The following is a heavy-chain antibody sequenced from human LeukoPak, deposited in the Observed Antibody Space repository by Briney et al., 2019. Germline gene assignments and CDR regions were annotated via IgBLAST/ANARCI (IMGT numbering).Heavy chain of an antibody. CDR1: GFIFSSHG. Sequence: PGGPLRLSCAASGFIFSSHGMNWVRQAPGKGLEWVSGISPSGDITYYADSVKGRFTISRDNSKNTLYLQMNSLRAEDTAVYYCAKDLTTVPKGFDYWGQGTLVTVSS. CDR2: ISPSGDIT. CDR3: AKDLTTVPKGFDY. D-gene: IGHD4-17*01. J-gene: IGHJ4*02. V-gene: IGHV3-23*01.